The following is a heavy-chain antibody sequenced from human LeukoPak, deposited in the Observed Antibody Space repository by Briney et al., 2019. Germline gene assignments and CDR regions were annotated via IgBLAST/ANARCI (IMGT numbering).Heavy chain of an antibody. CDR2: ISSSGSTI. Sequence: PGGSLRLSCAASGFTFSSYEMNWVRQAPGKGLESVSYISSSGSTIYYADSVKGRFTISRDNAKNSLYLQMNSLRAEDTAVYYCARSFCINGVCYQSAFDIWGQGTMVTVSS. D-gene: IGHD2-8*01. CDR3: ARSFCINGVCYQSAFDI. J-gene: IGHJ3*02. V-gene: IGHV3-48*03. CDR1: GFTFSSYE.